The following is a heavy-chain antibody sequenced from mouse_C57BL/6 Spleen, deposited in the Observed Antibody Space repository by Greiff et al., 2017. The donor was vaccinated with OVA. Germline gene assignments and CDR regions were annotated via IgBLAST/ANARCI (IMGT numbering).Heavy chain of an antibody. CDR3: AGSEGDYAGGGAMDY. D-gene: IGHD2-4*01. V-gene: IGHV5-6*01. CDR2: ISSGGSYT. Sequence: EVQRVESGGDLVKPGGSLKLSCAASGFTFSSYGMSWVRQTPDKRLEWVATISSGGSYTYSPDSVKGRFTISRDNAKNTLYLQMSSLKSEDTAIYYCAGSEGDYAGGGAMDYWGQGTSVTVSS. CDR1: GFTFSSYG. J-gene: IGHJ4*01.